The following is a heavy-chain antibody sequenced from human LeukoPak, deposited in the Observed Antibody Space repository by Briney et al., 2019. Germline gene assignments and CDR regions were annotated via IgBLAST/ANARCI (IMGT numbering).Heavy chain of an antibody. J-gene: IGHJ6*02. CDR1: GFTFSSYA. V-gene: IGHV3-23*01. Sequence: GGSLRLSCAASGFTFSSYAMSWVRQAPGKGLEWVPAISGSGGSTYYADSVKGRFTISRDNSKNTLYLQMNSLRAEDTAVYYCAKDLGRIQTYGMDVWGQGTTVTVSS. CDR3: AKDLGRIQTYGMDV. CDR2: ISGSGGST.